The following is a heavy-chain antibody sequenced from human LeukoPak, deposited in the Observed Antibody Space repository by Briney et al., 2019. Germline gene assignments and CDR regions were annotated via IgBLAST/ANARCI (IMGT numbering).Heavy chain of an antibody. CDR3: VKDQREAYGSGWSRDFDY. D-gene: IGHD6-19*01. V-gene: IGHV3-21*01. Sequence: GGFLRLSCAASGFSIRSYTMNWVRQAPGKGLEWVSSISSSSTYIYYADSVKGRFTISRDNSKNTLYLQLNSLRAEDTAVYYCVKDQREAYGSGWSRDFDYWGQGTLVTVSS. J-gene: IGHJ4*02. CDR2: ISSSSTYI. CDR1: GFSIRSYT.